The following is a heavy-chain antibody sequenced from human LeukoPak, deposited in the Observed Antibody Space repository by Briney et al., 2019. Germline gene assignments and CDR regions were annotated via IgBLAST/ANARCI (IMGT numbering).Heavy chain of an antibody. D-gene: IGHD1-26*01. V-gene: IGHV3-48*03. CDR1: GFTFSSYE. CDR2: ISSSGSTK. Sequence: HAGGSLRLSCAASGFTFSSYEMNWVRQAPGKGLEWVSYISSSGSTKYYADSVKGRFTISRDNAKNSLFLQMNSLTAEDTAVYYCARDPYSGGYWNYYYYYMDVWGKGTTVTISS. CDR3: ARDPYSGGYWNYYYYYMDV. J-gene: IGHJ6*03.